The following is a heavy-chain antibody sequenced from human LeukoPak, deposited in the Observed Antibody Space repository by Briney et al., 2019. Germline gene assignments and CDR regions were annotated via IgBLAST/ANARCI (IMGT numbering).Heavy chain of an antibody. J-gene: IGHJ3*02. CDR3: ARNRYSSSQDAFDI. CDR2: ITPILGIA. Sequence: SVKVSCKASGGTFSSYAISWVRQAPGQGLEWMGRITPILGIANYAQKFQGRVTITADKSTSTAYMELSSLRSEDTAVYYCARNRYSSSQDAFDIWGQGTMVTVSS. CDR1: GGTFSSYA. D-gene: IGHD6-6*01. V-gene: IGHV1-69*04.